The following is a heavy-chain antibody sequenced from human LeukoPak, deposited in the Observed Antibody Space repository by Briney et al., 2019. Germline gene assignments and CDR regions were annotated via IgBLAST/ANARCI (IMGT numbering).Heavy chain of an antibody. Sequence: PGGSLRLSCAASGFTFSSYGMHWVRQAPGKGLEWVAFIRYDGSNKYYADSVKGRFTISRDNSKNTLYPQMNSLRAEDTAVYYCAKVPYCSSTSCYGFDYWGQGTLVTVSS. V-gene: IGHV3-30*02. CDR3: AKVPYCSSTSCYGFDY. CDR2: IRYDGSNK. D-gene: IGHD2-2*01. CDR1: GFTFSSYG. J-gene: IGHJ4*02.